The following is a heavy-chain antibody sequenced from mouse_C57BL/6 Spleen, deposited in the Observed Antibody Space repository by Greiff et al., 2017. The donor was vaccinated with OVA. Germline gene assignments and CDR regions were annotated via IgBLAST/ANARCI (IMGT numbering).Heavy chain of an antibody. CDR1: GYTFTDYY. Sequence: VQLKQSGPVLVKPGASVKMSCKASGYTFTDYYMNWVKQSHGKSLEWIGVINPYNGGTSYNQKFKGKATLTVDKSSSTAYMELNSLTSEDSAVYYCARRGAYDYDDRGYYFDYWGQGTTLTVSS. V-gene: IGHV1-19*01. CDR2: INPYNGGT. CDR3: ARRGAYDYDDRGYYFDY. D-gene: IGHD2-4*01. J-gene: IGHJ2*01.